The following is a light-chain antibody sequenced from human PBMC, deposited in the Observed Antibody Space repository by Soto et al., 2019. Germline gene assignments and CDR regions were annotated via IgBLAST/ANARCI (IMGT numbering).Light chain of an antibody. J-gene: IGLJ1*01. CDR1: NIGGKS. CDR2: DDR. V-gene: IGLV3-21*02. Sequence: SYALTQPPSVSVAPGQTARSTCGGNNIGGKSVHWYQQKPGQAPVLVVFDDRDRPSGIPERFSGSNSGNTATLTISRVEAGDEADYYCQLWDSVSDHYYVFGAGTKVTVL. CDR3: QLWDSVSDHYYV.